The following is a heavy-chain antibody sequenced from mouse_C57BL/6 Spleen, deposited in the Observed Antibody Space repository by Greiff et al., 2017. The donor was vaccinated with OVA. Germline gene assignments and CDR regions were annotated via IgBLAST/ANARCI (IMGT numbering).Heavy chain of an antibody. V-gene: IGHV1-55*01. D-gene: IGHD2-5*01. CDR3: ARGDYSNLYAMDY. J-gene: IGHJ4*01. CDR2: IYPGSGST. CDR1: GYTFTSYW. Sequence: QVQLQQPGAELVKPGASVKMSCKASGYTFTSYWITWVKQRPGQGLEWIGDIYPGSGSTNYNEKFKSKATLTVDTSSSTAYMQRSSLTSEDSAVYYCARGDYSNLYAMDYWGQGTSVTVSS.